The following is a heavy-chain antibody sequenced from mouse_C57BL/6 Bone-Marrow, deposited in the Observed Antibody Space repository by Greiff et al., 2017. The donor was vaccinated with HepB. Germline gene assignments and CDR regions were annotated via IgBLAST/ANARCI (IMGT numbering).Heavy chain of an antibody. V-gene: IGHV1-19*01. CDR1: GYTFTDYY. CDR2: INPYNGGT. CDR3: ARRGYDYDWYFDV. Sequence: EVQLQQSGPVLVKPGASVKMSCKASGYTFTDYYMNWVKQSHGKSLEWIGVINPYNGGTSYNQKFKGKATLTVDKSSSTAYMELNSLTSEDSAVYYGARRGYDYDWYFDVWGTGTTVTVSS. J-gene: IGHJ1*03. D-gene: IGHD2-4*01.